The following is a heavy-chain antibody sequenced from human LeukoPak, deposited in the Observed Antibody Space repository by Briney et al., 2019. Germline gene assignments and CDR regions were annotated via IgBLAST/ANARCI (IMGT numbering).Heavy chain of an antibody. Sequence: ASVKVSCKASGGTFSSYAISWVRQAPGQGLEWMGGIIPIFGTANYAQKFQGRVTITADKSTSTAYTELSSLRSEDTAVYYCAREDDILTGYFDYWGQGTLVTVSS. CDR2: IIPIFGTA. CDR3: AREDDILTGYFDY. J-gene: IGHJ4*02. D-gene: IGHD3-9*01. V-gene: IGHV1-69*06. CDR1: GGTFSSYA.